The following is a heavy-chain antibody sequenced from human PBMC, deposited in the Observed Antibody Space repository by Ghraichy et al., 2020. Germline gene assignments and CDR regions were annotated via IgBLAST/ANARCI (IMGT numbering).Heavy chain of an antibody. CDR2: INPSGGST. CDR1: GYTFTSYY. J-gene: IGHJ6*02. Sequence: ASVKVSCKASGYTFTSYYMHWVRQAPGQGLEWMGIINPSGGSTSYAQKFQGRVTMTRDTSTSTVYMELSSLRSEDTAVYYCAREVGTTVTRPYYYGMDVWGQGTTVTVSS. V-gene: IGHV1-46*01. D-gene: IGHD4-17*01. CDR3: AREVGTTVTRPYYYGMDV.